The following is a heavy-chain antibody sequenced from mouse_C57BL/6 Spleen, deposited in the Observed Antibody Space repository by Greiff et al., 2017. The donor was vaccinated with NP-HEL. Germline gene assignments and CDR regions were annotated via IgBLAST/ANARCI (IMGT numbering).Heavy chain of an antibody. CDR1: GYTFTSYG. CDR2: IYPRSGNT. J-gene: IGHJ3*01. D-gene: IGHD1-1*01. CDR3: ARDYGSRPFAY. Sequence: VQLQQSGAELARPGASVKLSCKASGYTFTSYGISWVKQRTGQGLEWIGEIYPRSGNTYYNEKFKGKATLTADKSSSTAYMELRSLTSEDAAVYFCARDYGSRPFAYWGQGTLVTVSA. V-gene: IGHV1-81*01.